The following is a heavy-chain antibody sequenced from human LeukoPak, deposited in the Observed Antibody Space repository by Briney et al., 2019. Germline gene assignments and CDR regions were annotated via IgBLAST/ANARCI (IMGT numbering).Heavy chain of an antibody. J-gene: IGHJ4*02. CDR1: GLTFDDYA. Sequence: GGSLRLSCAASGLTFDDYAMHWIRQAPGKGLAWVSGISWNSGSIGYADSVKGRFTISRDNAKNSLYLQMNSLRAEDTALYYCAKVRTGIQLWSPCDYWGQGTLVTVSS. D-gene: IGHD5-18*01. V-gene: IGHV3-9*01. CDR3: AKVRTGIQLWSPCDY. CDR2: ISWNSGSI.